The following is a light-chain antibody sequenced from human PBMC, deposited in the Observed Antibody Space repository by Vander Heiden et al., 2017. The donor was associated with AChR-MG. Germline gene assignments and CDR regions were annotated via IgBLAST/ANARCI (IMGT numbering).Light chain of an antibody. Sequence: EIVMTQSPATLSVSPGERATLSCRASQSVSSNLAWYQQKPGQAPRLLIYGASTRANGIPDRFSGSGYGTEFTLTISSLQSEDFAVYYWQQDNNLHTFGGGTKVEIK. CDR1: QSVSSN. CDR3: QQDNNLHT. CDR2: GAS. V-gene: IGKV3-15*01. J-gene: IGKJ4*01.